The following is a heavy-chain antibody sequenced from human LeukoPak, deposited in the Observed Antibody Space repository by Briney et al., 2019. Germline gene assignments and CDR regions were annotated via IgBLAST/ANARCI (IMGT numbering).Heavy chain of an antibody. V-gene: IGHV3-64*01. CDR3: AREIYGDSDTYYFGY. CDR1: GFTFSSYA. Sequence: PGGSLRLSCAASGFTFSSYAMHWVRQAPGKGLEYVSAISHNGVGTYYANSVKDRLTISRDNSKNTLYLQMGSLRAEDLAVYYCAREIYGDSDTYYFGYWGQGTLVTVSS. J-gene: IGHJ4*02. CDR2: ISHNGVGT. D-gene: IGHD4-17*01.